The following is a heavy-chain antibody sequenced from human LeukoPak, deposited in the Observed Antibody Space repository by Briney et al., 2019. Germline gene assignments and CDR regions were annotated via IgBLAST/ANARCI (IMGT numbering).Heavy chain of an antibody. CDR3: ARDASYGPHAFDI. J-gene: IGHJ3*02. CDR2: ISGYNGAT. CDR1: GYTFNSYG. Sequence: ASVKVSCKVSGYTFNSYGISWVRQAPGQGLEWMGWISGYNGATNYAQKVQGRVTVTTDTSTSTAYMELRSLTSDDTAVYYCARDASYGPHAFDIWGQGTIVTVSS. D-gene: IGHD4-17*01. V-gene: IGHV1-18*01.